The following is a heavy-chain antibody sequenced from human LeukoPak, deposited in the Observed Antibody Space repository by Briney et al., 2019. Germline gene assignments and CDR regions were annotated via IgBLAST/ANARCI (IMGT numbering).Heavy chain of an antibody. J-gene: IGHJ3*02. CDR3: AKDQDSSGYYFDAFDI. V-gene: IGHV3-30*02. CDR1: GFTFSSYG. Sequence: GGSLSLSCAASGFTFSSYGMHWVRQAPGKGLEWVAFIRYDGSNKYYADSVKGRFTISRDNSKNTLYLQMNSLRAEDTAVYYCAKDQDSSGYYFDAFDIWGPGTMVTVSS. CDR2: IRYDGSNK. D-gene: IGHD3-22*01.